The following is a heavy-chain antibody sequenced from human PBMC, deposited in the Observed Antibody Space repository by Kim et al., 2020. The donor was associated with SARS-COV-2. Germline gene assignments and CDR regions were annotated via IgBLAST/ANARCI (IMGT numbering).Heavy chain of an antibody. CDR1: GGTFSSYA. Sequence: SVKVSCKASGGTFSSYAISWGRQAPGQGREWMGGSIPIFGTANYAQKFQGRVTITADEATSTAYMELSSLRSEDTAVYYCARDLGRAGATNYYYYGMDVWGQGTTVTVSS. D-gene: IGHD1-26*01. CDR2: SIPIFGTA. V-gene: IGHV1-69*13. J-gene: IGHJ6*02. CDR3: ARDLGRAGATNYYYYGMDV.